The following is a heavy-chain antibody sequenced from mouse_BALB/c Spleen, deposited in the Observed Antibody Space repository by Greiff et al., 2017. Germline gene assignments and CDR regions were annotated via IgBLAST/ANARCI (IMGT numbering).Heavy chain of an antibody. D-gene: IGHD2-4*01. CDR2: ISYDGSN. Sequence: EVKLMESGPGLVKPSQSLSLTCSVTGYSITSGYYWNWIRQFPGNKLEWMGYISYDGSNNYNPSLKNRISITRDTSKNQFFLKLNSVTTEDTATYYCARDSYDYKFAYWGQGTLVTVSA. CDR3: ARDSYDYKFAY. V-gene: IGHV3-6*02. CDR1: GYSITSGYY. J-gene: IGHJ3*01.